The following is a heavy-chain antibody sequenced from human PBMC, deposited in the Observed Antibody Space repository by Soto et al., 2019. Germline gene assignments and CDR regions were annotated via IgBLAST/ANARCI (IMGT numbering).Heavy chain of an antibody. CDR1: GYTFTSYG. V-gene: IGHV1-2*02. Sequence: ASVKVSCKASGYTFTSYGISWVRQAPGQGLEWMGRISPKSGGTNYAQKFQGRVSMTWDTSLKTAYMELSSLMSEDTAVYYCARPPGYISDWYYFDLWGQGTLVTVSS. CDR2: ISPKSGGT. J-gene: IGHJ4*02. D-gene: IGHD3-9*01. CDR3: ARPPGYISDWYYFDL.